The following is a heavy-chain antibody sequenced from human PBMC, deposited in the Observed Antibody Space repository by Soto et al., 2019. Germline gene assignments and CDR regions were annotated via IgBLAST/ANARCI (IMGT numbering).Heavy chain of an antibody. D-gene: IGHD4-17*01. CDR2: IYYSGST. CDR3: ARTFWTTVTTGLGWDPTYYFDY. Sequence: PSETLSLTCTVSGGSIISCDYYWSLIRQPPGKGLEWIGYIYYSGSTYYNPSLKSRVTISVDTSKNQFSLKLSSVTAADTAVYYCARTFWTTVTTGLGWDPTYYFDYWGQGTLVTVSS. CDR1: GGSIISCDYY. J-gene: IGHJ4*02. V-gene: IGHV4-30-4*01.